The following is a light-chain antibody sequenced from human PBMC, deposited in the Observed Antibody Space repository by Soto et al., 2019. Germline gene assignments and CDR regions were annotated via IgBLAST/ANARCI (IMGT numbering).Light chain of an antibody. CDR3: QVWDTNVE. V-gene: IGLV3-21*04. J-gene: IGLJ2*01. CDR2: YDS. Sequence: SYELTQPPSVSVAPGKTATITCGGNNIGSESVHWYQQRPGQAPVLVISYDSDRPSGIPERFSGSNSGNTATLTISRVEAGDEADYYCQVWDTNVEFGGGTKLTVL. CDR1: NIGSES.